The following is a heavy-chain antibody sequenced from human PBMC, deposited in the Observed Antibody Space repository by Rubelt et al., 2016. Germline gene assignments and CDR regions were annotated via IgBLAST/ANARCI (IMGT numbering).Heavy chain of an antibody. V-gene: IGHV1-46*01. CDR2: ITSSGGST. CDR1: GHNFIGYH. J-gene: IGHJ3*02. D-gene: IGHD2-15*01. Sequence: QEQLVQSGAEVRKPGASVSISCKPSGHNFIGYHIHWVRQAPGQGLEWMGIITSSGGSTSYAQKFQGRVSLTRDTLELNSLRPEDTALYHCVREGRGSAGAFDTWGQGTKVTVSS. CDR3: VREGRGSAGAFDT.